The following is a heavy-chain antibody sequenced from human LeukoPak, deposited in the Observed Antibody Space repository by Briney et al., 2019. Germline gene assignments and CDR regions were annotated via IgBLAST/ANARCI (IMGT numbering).Heavy chain of an antibody. J-gene: IGHJ4*02. CDR2: ISAYNGNT. V-gene: IGHV1-18*01. CDR3: ARGGVNSGWYSSFDY. CDR1: GYTFTSYG. Sequence: GASVKVSCKASGYTFTSYGISWVRQAPGQGLEWMGWISAYNGNTNYAQKLQGRVTMTTDTSTSTAYMEVRSLRSDDTAVYYCARGGVNSGWYSSFDYWGQGTLVTVSS. D-gene: IGHD6-19*01.